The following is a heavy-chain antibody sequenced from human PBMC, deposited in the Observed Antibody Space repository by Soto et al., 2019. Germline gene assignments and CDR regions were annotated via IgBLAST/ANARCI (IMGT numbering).Heavy chain of an antibody. D-gene: IGHD6-13*01. CDR2: IIPILGIA. V-gene: IGHV1-69*02. CDR3: ARVPGIAAAGRNWFDP. Sequence: GASVNVSCKASGGTFSSYTISWVRQAPGQGLEWMGRIIPILGIANYAQKFQGRVTITADKSTSTAYMELGSLRSEDTAVYYCARVPGIAAAGRNWFDPWGQGTLVTVSS. J-gene: IGHJ5*02. CDR1: GGTFSSYT.